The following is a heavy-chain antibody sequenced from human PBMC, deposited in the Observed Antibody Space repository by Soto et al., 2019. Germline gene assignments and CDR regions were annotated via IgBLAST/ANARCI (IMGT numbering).Heavy chain of an antibody. CDR2: IIPIFGTA. CDR1: GGTFSSYA. V-gene: IGHV1-69*01. J-gene: IGHJ4*02. Sequence: QVQLVQSGAEVKKTGSSVKVSCKASGGTFSSYAISWVRQAPGQGLEWMGGIIPIFGTANYAHKFQGRVTITADESTSTAYMELSSLRAEDTAVYYCARAPSPRDGYNSDYWGQGTLVTVSS. CDR3: ARAPSPRDGYNSDY. D-gene: IGHD5-12*01.